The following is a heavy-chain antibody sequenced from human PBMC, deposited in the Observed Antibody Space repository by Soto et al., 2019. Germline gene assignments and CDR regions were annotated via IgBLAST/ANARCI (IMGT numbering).Heavy chain of an antibody. J-gene: IGHJ4*02. V-gene: IGHV3-23*01. CDR2: ISGSGGST. Sequence: PGGSLRLSCAASGFTFSSYAMSWVRQAPGKGLEWVSAISGSGGSTYYADSVKGRFTISRDNSKNTLYLQMNSLRAEDTAVYYCATTYDFWSGYYLYPTLDYWGQGTLVTV. CDR1: GFTFSSYA. D-gene: IGHD3-3*01. CDR3: ATTYDFWSGYYLYPTLDY.